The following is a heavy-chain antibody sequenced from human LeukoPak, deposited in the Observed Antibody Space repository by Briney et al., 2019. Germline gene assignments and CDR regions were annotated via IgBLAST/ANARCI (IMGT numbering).Heavy chain of an antibody. J-gene: IGHJ4*02. CDR2: ISGSGGST. CDR1: GFTFSNSA. Sequence: GGSLRLSCAASGFTFSNSAMSWVRQAPGKGLEWVSAISGSGGSTYYADSVKGRFTISRDNSKNTLYLQMNSLRAEDTAVYYCAHISSSWPDYWGQGTLVTVSS. D-gene: IGHD6-13*01. V-gene: IGHV3-23*01. CDR3: AHISSSWPDY.